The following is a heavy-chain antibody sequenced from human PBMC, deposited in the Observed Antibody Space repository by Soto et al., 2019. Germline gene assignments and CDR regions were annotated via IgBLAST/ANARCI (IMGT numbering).Heavy chain of an antibody. CDR1: GFTFSDAW. Sequence: GGSLRLSCAASGFTFSDAWINWVRQAPGKGLEWVGRIKSKTDGGTTDYAAPVKGRFTISRDDSKNTLYLQMNSLRAEDTAVYYCAKGLRYFDWLLTYYWGQGTLVTVSS. V-gene: IGHV3-15*07. J-gene: IGHJ4*02. D-gene: IGHD3-9*01. CDR3: AKGLRYFDWLLTYY. CDR2: IKSKTDGGTT.